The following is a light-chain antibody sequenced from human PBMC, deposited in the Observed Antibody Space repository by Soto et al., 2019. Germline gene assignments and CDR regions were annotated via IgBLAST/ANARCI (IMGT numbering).Light chain of an antibody. V-gene: IGKV3-11*01. J-gene: IGKJ3*01. CDR2: DAS. CDR1: QNIGDS. Sequence: EIVLPQSPATLSSSPGPRAILSCRASQNIGDSGAWYQQKVCQAPRLLIYDASNRASFIPAKFSGSGSGTAFTLSISSLAPEDFAVYYCQKRGDGTRFTYSTGTRVYI. CDR3: QKRGDGTRFT.